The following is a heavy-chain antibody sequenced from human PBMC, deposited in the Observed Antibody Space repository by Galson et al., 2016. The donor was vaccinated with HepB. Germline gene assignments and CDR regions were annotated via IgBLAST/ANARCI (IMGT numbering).Heavy chain of an antibody. CDR2: IFPRSGAT. Sequence: SVKVSCKASGYGFSGYYMNWVRQAPGQGLEWMGCIFPRSGATNYAQKFQGRVTMTRDTPISTAYMELSRLESDDTAVYYCARGHYYDSRGYYYLLDYWGQGTLVTVSS. D-gene: IGHD3-22*01. CDR3: ARGHYYDSRGYYYLLDY. CDR1: GYGFSGYY. V-gene: IGHV1-2*02. J-gene: IGHJ4*02.